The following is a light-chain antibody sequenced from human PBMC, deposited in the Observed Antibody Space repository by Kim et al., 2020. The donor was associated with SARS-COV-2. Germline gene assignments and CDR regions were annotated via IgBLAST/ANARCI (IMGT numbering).Light chain of an antibody. CDR1: SGDVGGHEH. V-gene: IGLV2-14*04. CDR3: ISYTTSGTWV. CDR2: NVT. Sequence: ITIACGGTSGDVGGHEHVSWFQQNAGKAPKLIIYNVTRRPSGVSSRFSGSKSDNTASLAISGLQADDEADYYCISYTTSGTWVFGGGTQLTVL. J-gene: IGLJ3*02.